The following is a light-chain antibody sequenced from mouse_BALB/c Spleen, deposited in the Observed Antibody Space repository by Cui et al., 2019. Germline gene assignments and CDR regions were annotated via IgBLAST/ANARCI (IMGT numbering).Light chain of an antibody. V-gene: IGKV4-68*01. CDR3: QQWSSNPPT. J-gene: IGKJ4*01. CDR1: SSVSY. CDR2: LTS. Sequence: QLVLTQSPALMSASPGEKATMTCSASSSVSYMYWYQQKPRSSPKPWIYLTSNLASGVPARFSGSGSGTSYSLTISSMEAEDAATYYCQQWSSNPPTFGSGTKLEIK.